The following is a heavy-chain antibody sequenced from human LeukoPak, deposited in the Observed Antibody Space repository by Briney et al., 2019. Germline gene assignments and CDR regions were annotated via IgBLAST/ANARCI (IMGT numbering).Heavy chain of an antibody. Sequence: GGSLRLSCAASGFTFSSYSMNWVRQAPGKGLEWVSYISSSSSTIYYADSVKGRFTISRDNAKNSLYLQMNSLRAEDTAVYYCARAYDFWSGYEQFYYFDYWGQGTLVTVSS. D-gene: IGHD3-3*01. V-gene: IGHV3-48*01. J-gene: IGHJ4*02. CDR1: GFTFSSYS. CDR3: ARAYDFWSGYEQFYYFDY. CDR2: ISSSSSTI.